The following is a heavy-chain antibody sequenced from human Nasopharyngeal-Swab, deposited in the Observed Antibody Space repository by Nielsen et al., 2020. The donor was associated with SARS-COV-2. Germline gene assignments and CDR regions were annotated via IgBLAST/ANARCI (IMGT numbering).Heavy chain of an antibody. CDR1: GYTFTSSH. D-gene: IGHD1-26*01. V-gene: IGHV1-46*01. J-gene: IGHJ4*02. CDR2: INPAGGST. CDR3: ARAPGIVGSSRWSFDY. Sequence: ASVKVSCKASGYTFTSSHIHWVRQAPGHGLEWMGTINPAGGSTGYPQKFQGRVTMTRDTSTSTVYMELSSLRSDDTAVYYRARAPGIVGSSRWSFDYWGQGTLVTVSS.